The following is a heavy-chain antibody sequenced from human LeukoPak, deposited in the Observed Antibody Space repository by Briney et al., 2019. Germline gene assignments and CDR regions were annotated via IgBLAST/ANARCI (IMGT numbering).Heavy chain of an antibody. V-gene: IGHV4-59*01. D-gene: IGHD5-24*01. CDR1: GGSISSYY. CDR2: IYYSGST. Sequence: SETLSLTCTVSGGSISSYYWSWIRQPPGKGLEWIGYIYYSGSTNYNPSLRGRVTISLDTSKNQVSLKLSSVTAADTAIYYCARKDGDGWGQGTLVTVSS. CDR3: ARKDGDG. J-gene: IGHJ4*02.